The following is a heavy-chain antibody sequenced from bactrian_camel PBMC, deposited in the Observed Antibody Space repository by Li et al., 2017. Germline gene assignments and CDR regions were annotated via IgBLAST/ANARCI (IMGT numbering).Heavy chain of an antibody. CDR2: ISRRGTI. D-gene: IGHD1*01. Sequence: VQLVESGGGSALAGGSVRLSCSASGETSDYNCRMWFRRAPGREREGVAVISRRGTIRYADFVTGRFTISKVNAEKTLYLQMSNLKPEDTGTYYCAAQDTGISGCYATSLAPASYDYWGQGTQVTVS. CDR1: GETSDYNC. J-gene: IGHJ4*01. V-gene: IGHV3S63*01. CDR3: AAQDTGISGCYATSLAPASYDY.